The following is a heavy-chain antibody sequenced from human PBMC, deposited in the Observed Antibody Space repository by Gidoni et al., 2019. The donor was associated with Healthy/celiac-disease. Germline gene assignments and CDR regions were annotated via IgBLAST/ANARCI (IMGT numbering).Heavy chain of an antibody. D-gene: IGHD2-15*01. Sequence: GAEVKKPGSSVKVSCKASGGTFSSYAISWVRQAPGHGLEWMGRIIPILGIANYAQKFQGRVTITADKSTSTAYMELSSLRSEDTAVYYCAEDCSGGSCYLDAFDIWGQGTMVTVSS. J-gene: IGHJ3*02. CDR3: AEDCSGGSCYLDAFDI. V-gene: IGHV1-69*04. CDR2: IIPILGIA. CDR1: GGTFSSYA.